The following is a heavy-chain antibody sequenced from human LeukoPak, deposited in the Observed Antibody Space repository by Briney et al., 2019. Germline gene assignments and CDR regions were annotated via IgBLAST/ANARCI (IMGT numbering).Heavy chain of an antibody. CDR1: GGSFSGYY. J-gene: IGHJ3*02. CDR2: INHSGST. D-gene: IGHD2-15*01. CDR3: ARGPPSCSGGSCYSGAAFDI. V-gene: IGHV4-34*01. Sequence: SETLSLTCAVYGGSFSGYYWSWIRQPPGKGLEWIGEINHSGSTNYNPSLKSRVTISVDTSKNQFSLTLSSVTAADTAVYYCARGPPSCSGGSCYSGAAFDIWGQGTMVTVSS.